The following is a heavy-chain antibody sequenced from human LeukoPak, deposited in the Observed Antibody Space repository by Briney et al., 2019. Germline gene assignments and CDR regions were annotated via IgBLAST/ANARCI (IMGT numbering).Heavy chain of an antibody. V-gene: IGHV3-30*02. Sequence: PGGSLSLSCAASGFTFSSYGMHWVRQAPGQGLEWVGFIRYDGSSKYYADSVQGRFTISRDNSKNTLYLQMNSLRAEDTAVYYCAKDLSDYYYYMDVWGKGTTVTVSS. CDR2: IRYDGSSK. J-gene: IGHJ6*03. D-gene: IGHD5/OR15-5a*01. CDR3: AKDLSDYYYYMDV. CDR1: GFTFSSYG.